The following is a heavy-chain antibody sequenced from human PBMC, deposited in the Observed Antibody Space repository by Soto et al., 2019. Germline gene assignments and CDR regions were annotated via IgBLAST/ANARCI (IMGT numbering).Heavy chain of an antibody. CDR1: GSTFPNYT. Sequence: VQLVESGGGVIHPGKSLRLSCTASGSTFPNYTMHWVRQAPDKGLEWVADISHDGVTKNYADSVKGRFTISRDKSRNTPYLQMNRLGIEDKDMYYCVRGGYSSSWDRLDPWGQGTLITVSS. CDR3: VRGGYSSSWDRLDP. D-gene: IGHD4-4*01. J-gene: IGHJ5*02. CDR2: ISHDGVTK. V-gene: IGHV3-30-3*01.